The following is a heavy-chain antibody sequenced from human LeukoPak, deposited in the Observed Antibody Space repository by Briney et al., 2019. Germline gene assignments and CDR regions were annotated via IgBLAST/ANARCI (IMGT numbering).Heavy chain of an antibody. D-gene: IGHD3-16*01. V-gene: IGHV3-23*01. CDR3: AKRGGMYPAHYFDY. J-gene: IGHJ4*02. CDR2: ISGSGGST. Sequence: GGSLRLSCTASGFTFGDYAMSWVRQAPGKGLEWVSAISGSGGSTYYADSVKGRFTISRDNSKNTLYLQMNSLRAEDTAVYYCAKRGGMYPAHYFDYWGQGTLVTVSS. CDR1: GFTFGDYA.